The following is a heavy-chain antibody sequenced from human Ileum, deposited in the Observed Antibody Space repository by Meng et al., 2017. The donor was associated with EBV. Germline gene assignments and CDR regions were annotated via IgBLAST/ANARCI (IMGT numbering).Heavy chain of an antibody. Sequence: HDSVPGLVQPSDTLSLTCAVSGSPINSSSYSWGCLRQPPVKGLEWIGSIYYSGRTYYNPSLKSRVTISVDTSKNQFSLKLSSVTAADTAVYYCARPIAAAGWFDPWGQGTLVTVSS. CDR3: ARPIAAAGWFDP. J-gene: IGHJ5*02. V-gene: IGHV4-39*01. CDR1: GSPINSSSYS. CDR2: IYYSGRT. D-gene: IGHD6-13*01.